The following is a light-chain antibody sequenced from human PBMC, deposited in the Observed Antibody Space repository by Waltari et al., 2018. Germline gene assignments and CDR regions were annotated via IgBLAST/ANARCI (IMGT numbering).Light chain of an antibody. V-gene: IGLV2-14*03. CDR1: SRDAGAYNY. CDR2: DVS. CDR3: SSYISSSTLEL. J-gene: IGLJ2*01. Sequence: QSALTQPASGSGSPGQSLNTPCPGTSRDAGAYNYVSWYQQHPGKAPNLMIFDVSNRPSGLSNRFSGSKSGNTASLTISGLQAEDEADYYCSSYISSSTLELFGGGTSLTVL.